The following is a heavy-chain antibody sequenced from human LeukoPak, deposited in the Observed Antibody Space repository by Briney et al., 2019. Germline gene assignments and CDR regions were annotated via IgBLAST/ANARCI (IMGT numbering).Heavy chain of an antibody. CDR3: ASWYSGSSGFDY. Sequence: KPSETLSLTCAVSGYSISSGYYWGWIRQPPGNGLEWIGSIYHSGSTYYNPSLKSRVTISVDTSKNQFSLKLSTVTAADTAVYYCASWYSGSSGFDYWGQGTLVTVSS. CDR2: IYHSGST. D-gene: IGHD1-26*01. CDR1: GYSISSGYY. V-gene: IGHV4-38-2*01. J-gene: IGHJ4*02.